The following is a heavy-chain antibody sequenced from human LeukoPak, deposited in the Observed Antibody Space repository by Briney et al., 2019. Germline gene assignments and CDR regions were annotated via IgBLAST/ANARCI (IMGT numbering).Heavy chain of an antibody. V-gene: IGHV3-48*01. CDR3: ASSSRVTRFDY. Sequence: QSGGSLRLSCAASGFTFSSYSMNWVRQAPGKGLEWVSYISSSSSTIYYADSVKSRFTISRDNAKNSLYLQMNSLRAEDTAVYYCASSSRVTRFDYWGQGTLVTVSS. CDR2: ISSSSSTI. J-gene: IGHJ4*02. CDR1: GFTFSSYS. D-gene: IGHD2-2*01.